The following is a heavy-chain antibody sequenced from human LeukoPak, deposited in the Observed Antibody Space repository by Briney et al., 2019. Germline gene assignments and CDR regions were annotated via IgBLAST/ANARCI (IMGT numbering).Heavy chain of an antibody. V-gene: IGHV3-74*01. J-gene: IGHJ4*02. Sequence: PGGSLRLSCTASGFNFDDYGMSWVRQAPGKGLMWVSQISTDGSQTFYADSVKGRFTISRDNAKNTLFLQMDSLRPEDTAVYYCVRSLRSADFWGQGTLVTVSS. CDR3: VRSLRSADF. CDR1: GFNFDDYG. CDR2: ISTDGSQT.